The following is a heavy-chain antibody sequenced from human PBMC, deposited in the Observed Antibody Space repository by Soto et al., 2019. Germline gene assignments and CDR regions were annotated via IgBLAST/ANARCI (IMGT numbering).Heavy chain of an antibody. CDR2: ISWSSGSI. J-gene: IGHJ6*02. CDR1: GFRFDDYA. V-gene: IGHV3-9*01. D-gene: IGHD2-2*01. CDR3: ARDRRPSIYSGLAV. Sequence: PGGSLRLSCAASGFRFDDYAMHWVRQAPGKGLEWVSGISWSSGSIGYAASVKGRFTISRDNSKNTLFLHMSGLRAEDTAVYYCARDRRPSIYSGLAVWGQGTTVTVSS.